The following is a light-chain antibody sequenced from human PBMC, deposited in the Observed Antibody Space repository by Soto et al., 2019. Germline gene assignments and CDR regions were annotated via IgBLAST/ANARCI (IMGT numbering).Light chain of an antibody. CDR3: QQRSSWPRT. CDR1: QSVSNY. V-gene: IGKV3-11*01. Sequence: EIVFTQSPATLYFSPWERATLSCRTSQSVSNYLAWYQQKPGQAPRLLIYDASNRATGIPARFSGSGSGTDFTLTISSLEPEDFALYYCQQRSSWPRTFGQGTKVDIK. CDR2: DAS. J-gene: IGKJ1*01.